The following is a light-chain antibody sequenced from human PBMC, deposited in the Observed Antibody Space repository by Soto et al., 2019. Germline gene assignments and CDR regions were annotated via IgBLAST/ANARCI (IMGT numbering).Light chain of an antibody. CDR1: QSLVYSGGNTY. Sequence: DVVMTQSPLSLPVTLGQPASISCRSSQSLVYSGGNTYLNWFQQRPGQSPRRLIYKVSNRDSGVPDRSSGSGSGTDFTLKISRVEAEDVGVFYCMQGTHWPPTFGGGTKVEIK. CDR3: MQGTHWPPT. J-gene: IGKJ4*01. CDR2: KVS. V-gene: IGKV2-30*01.